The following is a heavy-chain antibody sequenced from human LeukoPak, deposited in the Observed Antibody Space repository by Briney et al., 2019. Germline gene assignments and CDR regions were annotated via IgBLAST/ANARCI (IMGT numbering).Heavy chain of an antibody. V-gene: IGHV1-8*01. Sequence: ASVKVSCKASGYTFTNYDINWVRQATGQGLEWMGWMNPHSGSTGYAQKFQGRVTMTRDTSISTAYMELSSLRSEDTAVYYCARVNSSIGSSRRYFDYWGQGTLVTVSS. D-gene: IGHD6-13*01. CDR2: MNPHSGST. J-gene: IGHJ4*02. CDR1: GYTFTNYD. CDR3: ARVNSSIGSSRRYFDY.